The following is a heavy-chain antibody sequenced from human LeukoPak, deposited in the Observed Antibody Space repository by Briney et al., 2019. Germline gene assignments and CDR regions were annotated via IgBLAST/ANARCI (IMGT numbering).Heavy chain of an antibody. CDR2: INTNTVNP. V-gene: IGHV7-4-1*02. J-gene: IGHJ6*03. CDR3: TTSWNNFHFYMDV. Sequence: ASVKVSCKASGYTFTSYAMNWVRQAPGQGLEWMGWINTNTVNPAYAKAFTGRLAVSLDTSVSPAYLQISSLKAEETAVYYCTTSWNNFHFYMDVWGKGTTVTVSS. CDR1: GYTFTSYA. D-gene: IGHD2-2*01.